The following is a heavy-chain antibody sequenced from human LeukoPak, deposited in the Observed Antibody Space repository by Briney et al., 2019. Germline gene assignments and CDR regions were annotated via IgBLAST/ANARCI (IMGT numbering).Heavy chain of an antibody. Sequence: YPSETLSLTCTVSGGSISSYYWSWIRQPPGKGLEWIGYIYYSGSTNYNPSLKSRVTISVDRSKNQFSLKLISVTAADTAVYFCARETPERYRGSYFDYWGRGTLVTVSS. V-gene: IGHV4-59*12. J-gene: IGHJ4*02. CDR3: ARETPERYRGSYFDY. D-gene: IGHD1-26*01. CDR1: GGSISSYY. CDR2: IYYSGST.